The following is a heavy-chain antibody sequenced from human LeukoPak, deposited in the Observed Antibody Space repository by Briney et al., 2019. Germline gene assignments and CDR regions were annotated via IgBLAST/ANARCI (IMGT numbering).Heavy chain of an antibody. CDR3: ARAKYDSSGYYWFDP. V-gene: IGHV1-18*01. CDR1: GYTFTTYG. D-gene: IGHD3-22*01. Sequence: GASVKVSCKASGYTFTTYGISWVRQAPGQGLEWMGWISAYNGNTNYAQKLQGRVTMTTDTSTSTAYMELRSLRSDDTAVYYCARAKYDSSGYYWFDPWGQRTLVTVSS. CDR2: ISAYNGNT. J-gene: IGHJ5*02.